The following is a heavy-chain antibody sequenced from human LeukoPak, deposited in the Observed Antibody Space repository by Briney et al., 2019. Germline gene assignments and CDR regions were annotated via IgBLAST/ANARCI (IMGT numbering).Heavy chain of an antibody. D-gene: IGHD6-6*01. CDR3: ARGKTSSSSSYYYYYMDV. V-gene: IGHV3-21*01. CDR2: INNVGSHI. CDR1: GFTFSSSA. J-gene: IGHJ6*03. Sequence: PGGSLRLSCAVSGFTFSSSAMNWVRQAPGKGLEWVSSINNVGSHIYYADSVKGRFTISRDNAKNTLYLEMNNLRAEDTAVYYCARGKTSSSSSYYYYYMDVWGKGTTVTVSS.